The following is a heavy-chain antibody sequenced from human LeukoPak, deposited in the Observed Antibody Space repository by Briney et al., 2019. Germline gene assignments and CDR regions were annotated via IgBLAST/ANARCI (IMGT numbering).Heavy chain of an antibody. D-gene: IGHD2-21*02. CDR2: ISAYNGNT. Sequence: ASVKVSCKASGYTFTSYGISWVRQAPGQGLEWMGWISAYNGNTNYAQKLQGRVTMTTDTSTSTAYMELRSLGSDDTAVYYCARDRLVTKDFDYWGQGTLVTVSS. V-gene: IGHV1-18*01. CDR3: ARDRLVTKDFDY. J-gene: IGHJ4*02. CDR1: GYTFTSYG.